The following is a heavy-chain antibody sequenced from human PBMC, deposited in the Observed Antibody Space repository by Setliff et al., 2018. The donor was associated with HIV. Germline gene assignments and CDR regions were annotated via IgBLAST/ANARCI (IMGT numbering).Heavy chain of an antibody. V-gene: IGHV1-18*01. Sequence: ASVKVSCKASGYTFTSYGISWVRQAPGQGLEWMGWISAYNGNTNYAQKLQGRVTMTTDTSTSTAYMELRSLRSDDTAVYYCASRSYGSSDCYYYMDVWGKGTTVTVSS. CDR2: ISAYNGNT. D-gene: IGHD5-18*01. CDR3: ASRSYGSSDCYYYMDV. J-gene: IGHJ6*03. CDR1: GYTFTSYG.